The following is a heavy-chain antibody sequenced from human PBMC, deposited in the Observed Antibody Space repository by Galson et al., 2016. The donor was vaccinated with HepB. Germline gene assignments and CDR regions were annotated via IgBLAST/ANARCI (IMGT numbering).Heavy chain of an antibody. D-gene: IGHD2-2*01. Sequence: SVKVSCKASGYIFTSYGISWVRQAPGQGLEWMGWISGYNGNTNYAQRIQGRVTMTTDTSTSTAYMELRSLRSDDTAVYYCARIQHSSNWFRDAFDIWGQGTMVTVSS. V-gene: IGHV1-18*01. CDR3: ARIQHSSNWFRDAFDI. CDR2: ISGYNGNT. CDR1: GYIFTSYG. J-gene: IGHJ3*02.